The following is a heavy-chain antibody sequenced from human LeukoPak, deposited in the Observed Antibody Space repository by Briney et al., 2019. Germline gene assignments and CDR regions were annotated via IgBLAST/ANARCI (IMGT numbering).Heavy chain of an antibody. D-gene: IGHD3-10*01. CDR1: GGSISSYY. CDR3: ARLRSRRLLWFGELFPPAHFDY. J-gene: IGHJ4*02. CDR2: IYYSGST. V-gene: IGHV4-59*12. Sequence: SETLSLTCTVSGGSISSYYWSWIRQPPGKGLEWIGYIYYSGSTNYKPSLKSRVTISVDTSKNQFSLKLSSVTAADTAVYYCARLRSRRLLWFGELFPPAHFDYWGQGTLVTVSS.